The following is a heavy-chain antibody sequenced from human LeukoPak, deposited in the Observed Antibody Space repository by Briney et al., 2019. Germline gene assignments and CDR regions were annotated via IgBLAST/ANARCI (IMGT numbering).Heavy chain of an antibody. Sequence: PGGSLRLSCAASGFTFSTSGMHWVRQAPGKGLEWVAFIRFDGSYTYQTDTVKGRFTISRDNSQNMLFLQMNSLRAEDTAVYYCAKDLSIGPSQSGAFDIWGQGTMVTVSS. CDR2: IRFDGSYT. D-gene: IGHD2/OR15-2a*01. CDR3: AKDLSIGPSQSGAFDI. V-gene: IGHV3-30*02. J-gene: IGHJ3*02. CDR1: GFTFSTSG.